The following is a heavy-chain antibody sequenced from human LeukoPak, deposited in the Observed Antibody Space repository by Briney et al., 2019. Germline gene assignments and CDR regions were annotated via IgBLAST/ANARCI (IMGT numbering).Heavy chain of an antibody. CDR3: ARGALFHYDSGGSFSYMDF. CDR1: GFTFSSYS. V-gene: IGHV3-21*01. Sequence: GGSLRLSCAASGFTFSSYSMNWVRQAPGKGLEWVSSISSSSSYIYYADSVKGRFTISRDNAKNSLYLQMNSLRAEDTAVYYCARGALFHYDSGGSFSYMDFWGKGTTVTVSS. D-gene: IGHD3-22*01. J-gene: IGHJ6*03. CDR2: ISSSSSYI.